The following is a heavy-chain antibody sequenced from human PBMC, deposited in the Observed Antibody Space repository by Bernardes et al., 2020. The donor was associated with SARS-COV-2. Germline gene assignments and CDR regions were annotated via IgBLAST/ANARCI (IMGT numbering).Heavy chain of an antibody. D-gene: IGHD3-16*02. CDR2: ISSDSNYI. CDR3: ARAIPATPGVVAPYDL. V-gene: IGHV3-21*01. J-gene: IGHJ5*02. Sequence: GGSLRLSCAASGFSFTAYSMHWVRQAPGKGLEWVSSISSDSNYIYYADSVEGRFTISRDNAKNSLYLQVNSLRDEDTAAYYCARAIPATPGVVAPYDLWGQGTLITVSS. CDR1: GFSFTAYS.